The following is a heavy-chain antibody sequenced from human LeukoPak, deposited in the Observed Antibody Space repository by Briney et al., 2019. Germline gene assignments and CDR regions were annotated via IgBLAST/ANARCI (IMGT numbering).Heavy chain of an antibody. CDR2: IKQDGSEK. CDR3: ATNWGPRDAFDI. D-gene: IGHD7-27*01. J-gene: IGHJ3*02. Sequence: GGSLRLSCAASGFTFSNAWMSWVRQAPGKGLEWVANIKQDGSEKYYVDSVKGRFTISRDNAKNSLYLQMNSLRAEDTAVYYCATNWGPRDAFDIWGQGTMVTVSS. CDR1: GFTFSNAW. V-gene: IGHV3-7*01.